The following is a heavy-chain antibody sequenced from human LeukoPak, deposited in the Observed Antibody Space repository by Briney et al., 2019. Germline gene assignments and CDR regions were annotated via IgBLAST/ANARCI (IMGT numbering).Heavy chain of an antibody. V-gene: IGHV1-18*01. CDR2: ISAYNGDT. CDR3: ATTPSYYYNDLDV. CDR1: GDTFTDFG. Sequence: GASVKVSCKASGDTFTDFGISWVRQAPGQGLEWMGWISAYNGDTNFAQKFQGRVAMTTDTSTSTAYMELGSLRSDDTAVYYCATTPSYYYNDLDVWGQGTTVTVSS. D-gene: IGHD2-15*01. J-gene: IGHJ6*02.